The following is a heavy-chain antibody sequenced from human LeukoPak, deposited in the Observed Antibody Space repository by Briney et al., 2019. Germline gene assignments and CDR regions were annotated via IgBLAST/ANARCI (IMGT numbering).Heavy chain of an antibody. D-gene: IGHD2-2*01. Sequence: PSETLSLTCTVSGGSISSYYWSWIRQPPGKGLEWIGYIYYSGSTIYNPSLKSRVTISVDTSKNQFSLKLSSVTAADTAVYYCARQAVPAAKKNWFDPWGQGTLVTVSS. V-gene: IGHV4-59*01. CDR1: GGSISSYY. J-gene: IGHJ5*02. CDR3: ARQAVPAAKKNWFDP. CDR2: IYYSGST.